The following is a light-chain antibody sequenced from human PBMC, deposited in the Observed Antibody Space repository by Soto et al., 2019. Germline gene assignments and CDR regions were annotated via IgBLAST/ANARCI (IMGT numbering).Light chain of an antibody. CDR3: QQYGSSPYT. Sequence: EIVLTQSPGTLSLSPGERATLSCRASQSVSSSYLAWYQQTPGQAPRLLIYGASSRATGSPDRFSGSGSGTDFTLTISRLEPEEFAVDYCQQYGSSPYTFGQGTKLEIK. CDR1: QSVSSSY. J-gene: IGKJ2*01. V-gene: IGKV3-20*01. CDR2: GAS.